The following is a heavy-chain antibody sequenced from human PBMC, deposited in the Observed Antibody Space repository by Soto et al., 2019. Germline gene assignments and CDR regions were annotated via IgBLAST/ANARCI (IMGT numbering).Heavy chain of an antibody. CDR1: GFIFSNYA. J-gene: IGHJ4*02. V-gene: IGHV3-23*01. CDR2: ISGSSVTT. CDR3: AKATVGFGDFGWDY. D-gene: IGHD3-10*01. Sequence: VQLLESGGGLVQPGGSLRLSCAASGFIFSNYAMSWVRQTPGKVLELVSAISGSSVTTYYADSVKGRFTVSRDNSKNTLFLQMNSLGAEDTAVYYCAKATVGFGDFGWDYWGQGTLVTVSS.